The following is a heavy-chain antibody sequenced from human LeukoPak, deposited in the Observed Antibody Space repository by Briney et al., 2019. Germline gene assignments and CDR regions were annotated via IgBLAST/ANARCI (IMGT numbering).Heavy chain of an antibody. CDR2: LSGSSGTT. CDR3: ASREAWFGELDSYYYYMDV. CDR1: GFTFSNYG. V-gene: IGHV3-23*01. Sequence: PGGSLRLSCAASGFTFSNYGMSWVRQAPGEGLEWVSALSGSSGTTYYADSVKGRFIISRDISKNTLYLQMNSLRAEDTAVYYCASREAWFGELDSYYYYMDVWGKGTTVTISS. D-gene: IGHD3-10*01. J-gene: IGHJ6*03.